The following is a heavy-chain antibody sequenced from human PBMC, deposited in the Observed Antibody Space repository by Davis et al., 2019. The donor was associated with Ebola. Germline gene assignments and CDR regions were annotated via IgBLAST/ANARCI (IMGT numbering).Heavy chain of an antibody. CDR2: IYHSGST. J-gene: IGHJ5*02. D-gene: IGHD3-10*01. V-gene: IGHV4-30-2*01. CDR3: ARDQGLWFGPRVWSYFDP. CDR1: GGSISSGGYS. Sequence: PSETLSLTCAVSGGSISSGGYSRSWIRQPPGKGLEWIGYIYHSGSTYYNPSLKSRVTISVDRSKNQFSLKLSSVTAADTAVYYCARDQGLWFGPRVWSYFDPWGQGTLVTVSS.